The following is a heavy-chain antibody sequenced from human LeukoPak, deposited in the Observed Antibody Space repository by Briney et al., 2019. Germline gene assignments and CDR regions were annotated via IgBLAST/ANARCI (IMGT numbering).Heavy chain of an antibody. J-gene: IGHJ4*02. CDR2: IYSGGST. CDR3: ARGGHYDSSGSFDY. D-gene: IGHD3-22*01. CDR1: GFTASSNY. V-gene: IGHV3-66*01. Sequence: GGSLRLSCAASGFTASSNYMSWVRQAPGKGLEWVSVIYSGGSTYYADSVKGRFTISRDNSKNTLYLQMNSQRAEDTAVYYCARGGHYDSSGSFDYWGQGTLVTVSS.